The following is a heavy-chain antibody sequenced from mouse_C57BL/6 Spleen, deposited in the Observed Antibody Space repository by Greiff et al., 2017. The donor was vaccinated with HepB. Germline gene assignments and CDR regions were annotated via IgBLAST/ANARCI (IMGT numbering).Heavy chain of an antibody. CDR1: GYTFTSYW. Sequence: QVHVKQSGAELVRPGSSVKLSCKASGYTFTSYWMDWVKQRPGQGLEWIGNIYPSDSETHYNQKFKDKATLTVDKSSSTAYMQLSSLTSEDSAVYYCAREDYYYAMDYWGQGTSVTVSS. CDR2: IYPSDSET. J-gene: IGHJ4*01. D-gene: IGHD2-4*01. CDR3: AREDYYYAMDY. V-gene: IGHV1-61*01.